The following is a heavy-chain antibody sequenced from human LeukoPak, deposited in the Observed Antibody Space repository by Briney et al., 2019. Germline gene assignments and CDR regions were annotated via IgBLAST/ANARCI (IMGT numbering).Heavy chain of an antibody. V-gene: IGHV3-7*01. D-gene: IGHD3-10*01. CDR1: GFTFTTYW. CDR3: ARPLMYYYGSETYFCFDP. CDR2: INQDGSEQ. Sequence: GGSLRLSCAASGFTFTTYWMGCVRQAPGKGLEWVANINQDGSEQYYVDSVKGRFTISRDNAKNSLSLQMNSLRAEDTAVYYCARPLMYYYGSETYFCFDPWGQGTLVTVSS. J-gene: IGHJ5*02.